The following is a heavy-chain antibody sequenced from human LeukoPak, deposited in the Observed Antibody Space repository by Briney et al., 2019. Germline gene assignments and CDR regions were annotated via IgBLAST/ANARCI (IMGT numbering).Heavy chain of an antibody. Sequence: ASVKVSCKASGYTFADYYMHWVRQAPGQGLEWIGWINPNSGGTTYTQKFQGRVTMTRDTSISTAFMELSSLISDDTAVYFCARGPMITVAGMYWLDPWGQGTLVTVSS. CDR1: GYTFADYY. J-gene: IGHJ5*02. D-gene: IGHD6-19*01. CDR2: INPNSGGT. V-gene: IGHV1-2*02. CDR3: ARGPMITVAGMYWLDP.